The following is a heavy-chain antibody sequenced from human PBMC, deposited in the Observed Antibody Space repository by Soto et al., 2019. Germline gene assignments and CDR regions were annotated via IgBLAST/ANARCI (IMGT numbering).Heavy chain of an antibody. D-gene: IGHD4-17*01. Sequence: ASVKVSCKASGYTFTTFHLHWVRLAPGQGLEWMGWINPDTGDSEYGQKLQGRVTLTRDTSMTTAYMELSSLTSDDTAIYFCARVRYGDFSFQYWGQGTPVTVSS. J-gene: IGHJ4*02. CDR2: INPDTGDS. CDR1: GYTFTTFH. V-gene: IGHV1-2*02. CDR3: ARVRYGDFSFQY.